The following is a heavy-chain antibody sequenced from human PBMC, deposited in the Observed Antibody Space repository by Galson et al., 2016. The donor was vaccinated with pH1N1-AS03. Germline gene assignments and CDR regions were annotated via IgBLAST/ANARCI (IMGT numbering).Heavy chain of an antibody. CDR2: ISPYNGNT. V-gene: IGHV1-18*01. Sequence: SVKVSCKASAYTFTTYGISWVRQAPGQGLEWMGWISPYNGNTNYAQKLQGRVTMTTATSTSTAYMELRSLKSDDTAVYYCAREMGIMDAFDIWGQGTMVTVAS. CDR3: AREMGIMDAFDI. CDR1: AYTFTTYG. D-gene: IGHD3-16*01. J-gene: IGHJ3*02.